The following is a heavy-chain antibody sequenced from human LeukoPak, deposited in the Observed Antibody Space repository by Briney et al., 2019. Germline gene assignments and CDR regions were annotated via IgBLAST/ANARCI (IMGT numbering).Heavy chain of an antibody. J-gene: IGHJ4*02. Sequence: PGGSLRLSCAASGFTFSNVWMRWVRQAPGKGLEWLGRIKSKAAGGTTDYAAPVKGKFTISRDDSKNTAVQQRTRLKTEDTAVYSCTTQDNGYWGQGTMVTVSS. CDR3: TTQDNGY. D-gene: IGHD2-8*01. V-gene: IGHV3-15*01. CDR1: GFTFSNVW. CDR2: IKSKAAGGTT.